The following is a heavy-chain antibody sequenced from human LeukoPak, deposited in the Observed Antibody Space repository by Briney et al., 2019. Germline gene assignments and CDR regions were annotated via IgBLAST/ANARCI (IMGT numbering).Heavy chain of an antibody. Sequence: PGGSLRLSCAASGFIVSNNYMNWVRQAPGEGLEWVSVIHSGGSTYYADSVKGRFTISRDNSKSTVNLQMNDLRAEDTAVYYCARSWDARLNFDYWGQGTLVTVSS. D-gene: IGHD1-26*01. CDR3: ARSWDARLNFDY. V-gene: IGHV3-66*02. CDR1: GFIVSNNY. CDR2: IHSGGST. J-gene: IGHJ4*02.